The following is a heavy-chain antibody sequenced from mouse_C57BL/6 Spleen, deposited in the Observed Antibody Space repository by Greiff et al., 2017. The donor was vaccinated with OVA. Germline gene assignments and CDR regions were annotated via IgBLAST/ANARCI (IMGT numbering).Heavy chain of an antibody. D-gene: IGHD1-1*01. Sequence: VKLQQPGTELVKPGASVKLSCKASGYTFTSYWMHWVKQRPGQGLEWIGNINPSNGGTNYNEKFKSKATLTVDKSSSTAYMQLSSLTSEDSAVYYCARCGKNDYAMDYWGQGTSVTVSS. J-gene: IGHJ4*01. V-gene: IGHV1-53*01. CDR1: GYTFTSYW. CDR2: INPSNGGT. CDR3: ARCGKNDYAMDY.